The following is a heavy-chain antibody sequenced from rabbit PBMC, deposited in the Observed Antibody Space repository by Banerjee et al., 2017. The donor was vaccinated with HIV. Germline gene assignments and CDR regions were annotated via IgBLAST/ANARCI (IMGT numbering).Heavy chain of an antibody. V-gene: IGHV1S40*01. CDR1: GLDFSSSSW. CDR3: AKGIGGYRLTRLDL. D-gene: IGHD7-1*01. J-gene: IGHJ3*01. Sequence: QSLEESGGDLVQPEGSLTLTCTASGLDFSSSSWMCWVRQAPGKGLEWIGCINAGNGVTTYYATWAKGRFTISKASSTTVTLQVTSLTAADTASYFCAKGIGGYRLTRLDLWGQGTLVTVS. CDR2: INAGNGVTT.